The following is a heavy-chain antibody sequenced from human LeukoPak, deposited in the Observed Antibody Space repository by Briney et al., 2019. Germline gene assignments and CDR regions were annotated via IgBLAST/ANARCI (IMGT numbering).Heavy chain of an antibody. CDR2: INSDGSST. CDR1: GFTFSSYW. CDR3: AREGTIFERRTRNDAFDI. V-gene: IGHV3-74*01. D-gene: IGHD3-3*01. Sequence: GGSLRLSCAASGFTFSSYWMHWVRQAPGKGLVWVSRINSDGSSTSYADSVKGRFTISRDNAKNTLYLQMNSLRAEDTAVYYCAREGTIFERRTRNDAFDIWGQGTMVTVSS. J-gene: IGHJ3*02.